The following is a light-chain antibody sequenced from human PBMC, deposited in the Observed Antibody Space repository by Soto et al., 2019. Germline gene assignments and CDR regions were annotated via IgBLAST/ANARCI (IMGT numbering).Light chain of an antibody. CDR1: KLGDKY. CDR2: QDS. J-gene: IGLJ2*01. Sequence: SSELTQPPSVSVSPGQTASITGSGDKLGDKYACWYQQKPGQSPVLVIYQDSKRPSGIPERFSGSNSGNTATLTISGTQAMDEADYYCQAWDSSSVVFGGGTKVTVL. V-gene: IGLV3-1*01. CDR3: QAWDSSSVV.